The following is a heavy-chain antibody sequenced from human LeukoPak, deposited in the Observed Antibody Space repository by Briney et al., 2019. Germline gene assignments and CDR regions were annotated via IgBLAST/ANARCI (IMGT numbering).Heavy chain of an antibody. CDR2: IIPILGIA. J-gene: IGHJ4*02. D-gene: IGHD5-12*01. Sequence: SVKVSCKASGGTFSSYAISWVRQAPGQGLEWMGRIIPILGIANYAQKFQGRVTITADKSTSTAYMELSGLRSEDTAVYYCARDRDSGYDDYWGQGTLVTVSS. CDR3: ARDRDSGYDDY. V-gene: IGHV1-69*04. CDR1: GGTFSSYA.